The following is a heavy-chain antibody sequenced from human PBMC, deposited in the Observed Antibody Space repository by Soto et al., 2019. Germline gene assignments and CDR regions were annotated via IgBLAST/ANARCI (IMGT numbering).Heavy chain of an antibody. Sequence: GGSLRLSCAASGFTFSNYWMNWVRQAPGKGLEWVANIKEDGSDKHYVDSVKVRFTISRDNPKNSLFLQMNSLRVEDTAVYYCVTDRDYSKAYWGQGTLVTVSS. CDR2: IKEDGSDK. CDR3: VTDRDYSKAY. J-gene: IGHJ4*02. CDR1: GFTFSNYW. D-gene: IGHD4-4*01. V-gene: IGHV3-7*01.